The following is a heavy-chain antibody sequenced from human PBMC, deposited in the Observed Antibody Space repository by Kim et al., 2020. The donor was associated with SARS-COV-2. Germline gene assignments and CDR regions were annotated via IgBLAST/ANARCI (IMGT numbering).Heavy chain of an antibody. CDR1: GFTFSSYS. Sequence: GGSLRLSCAASGFTFSSYSMNWVRQAPGKGLEWVSYISSSSSTIYYADSVKGRFTISRDNDKNSLYLQMNSLRDEDTAVYYCARDAPLTGIVGATTGGEIDYWGQGTLVTVSS. CDR2: ISSSSSTI. CDR3: ARDAPLTGIVGATTGGEIDY. D-gene: IGHD1-26*01. V-gene: IGHV3-48*02. J-gene: IGHJ4*02.